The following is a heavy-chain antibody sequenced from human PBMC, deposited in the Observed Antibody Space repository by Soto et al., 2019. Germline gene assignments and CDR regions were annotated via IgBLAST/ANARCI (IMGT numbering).Heavy chain of an antibody. V-gene: IGHV4-39*01. CDR1: GGSISSSRYY. Sequence: QLQLQESGPGLVKPSETLSITCTVSGGSISSSRYYWGWIRQPPGKGLGWIGSIYYSGSTYYNLSLKSRVSISVDTSKNQFCLKLGSVSAADTAVYFCARLPGYCSGDRSRIDYWGQGNLVTVCS. CDR2: IYYSGST. J-gene: IGHJ4*02. D-gene: IGHD2-15*01. CDR3: ARLPGYCSGDRSRIDY.